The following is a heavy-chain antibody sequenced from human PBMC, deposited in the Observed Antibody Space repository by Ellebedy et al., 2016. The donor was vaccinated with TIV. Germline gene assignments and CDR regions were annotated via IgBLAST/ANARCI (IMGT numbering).Heavy chain of an antibody. CDR1: GTSIRRYY. V-gene: IGHV4-59*01. Sequence: MPSETLSLTCTVSGTSIRRYYWSWVRQLPEKGLEWIGYIFYNGDTNHNPSLKSRVSISLDTSKKQFSLSLSSVTAAVTALYYCSGGARDRMDDWGQGTLFTVSS. CDR3: SGGARDRMDD. D-gene: IGHD2-21*01. CDR2: IFYNGDT. J-gene: IGHJ4*02.